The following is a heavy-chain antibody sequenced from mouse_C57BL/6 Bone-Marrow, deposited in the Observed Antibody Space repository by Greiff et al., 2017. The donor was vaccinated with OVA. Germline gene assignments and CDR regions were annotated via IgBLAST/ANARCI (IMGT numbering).Heavy chain of an antibody. D-gene: IGHD1-1*01. Sequence: EVKLMESGGGLVQPGGSLKLSCAASGFTFSDYYMYWVRQTPEKRLAWVAYISNGGGSTYYPDNVKGRFTISRDNAKNNLYLQMSRLKSEDTAMYYCARHEGFYYGSSYGYFDVWGTGTTVTVSS. V-gene: IGHV5-12*01. CDR2: ISNGGGST. J-gene: IGHJ1*03. CDR1: GFTFSDYY. CDR3: ARHEGFYYGSSYGYFDV.